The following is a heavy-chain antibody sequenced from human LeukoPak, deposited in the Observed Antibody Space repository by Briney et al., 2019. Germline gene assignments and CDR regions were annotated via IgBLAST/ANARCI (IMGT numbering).Heavy chain of an antibody. Sequence: PSETLSLTCTVSGYSISSGYYWGWIRQPPGKGLEWIGYIYYSGSTNYNPSLKSRVTISVDTSKNQFSLKLSSVTAADTAVYYCARGGRVDFWSGYYRVLDYWGQGTLVTVSS. CDR3: ARGGRVDFWSGYYRVLDY. CDR1: GYSISSGYY. CDR2: IYYSGST. J-gene: IGHJ4*02. D-gene: IGHD3-3*01. V-gene: IGHV4-61*01.